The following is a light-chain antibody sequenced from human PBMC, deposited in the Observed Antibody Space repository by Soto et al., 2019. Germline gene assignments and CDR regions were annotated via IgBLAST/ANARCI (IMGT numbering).Light chain of an antibody. CDR3: QQYDSHPMYT. CDR2: KTS. J-gene: IGKJ2*01. Sequence: DIPMTQSPSTLSDSVGHRVTITYRPRQNIVNCLAWYQQKPGKAPNLLIYKTSTLQRGVPSRFSGSGSGTEFSLTISSLQPYDFATYYCQQYDSHPMYTFGQGTKVDIK. V-gene: IGKV1-5*03. CDR1: QNIVNC.